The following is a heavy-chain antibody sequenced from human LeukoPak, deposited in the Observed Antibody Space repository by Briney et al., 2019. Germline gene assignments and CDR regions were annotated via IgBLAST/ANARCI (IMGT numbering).Heavy chain of an antibody. D-gene: IGHD5-24*01. Sequence: GGSLRLSCAASGFTFSSYAMSWVRQAPGKGLEWVSAISGSGGSTYYADSVKGRFTISRDNSKNTLYLQMNSLRAEDTAVYYCAKCGGGDGYNFLWRSDAFDIWGQGTMVTVSS. CDR3: AKCGGGDGYNFLWRSDAFDI. J-gene: IGHJ3*02. CDR1: GFTFSSYA. V-gene: IGHV3-23*01. CDR2: ISGSGGST.